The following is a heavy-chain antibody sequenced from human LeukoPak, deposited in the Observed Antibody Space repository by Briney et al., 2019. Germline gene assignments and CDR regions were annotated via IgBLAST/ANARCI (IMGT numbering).Heavy chain of an antibody. V-gene: IGHV1-24*01. CDR1: GYTLTELS. J-gene: IGHJ3*02. CDR3: ATLPFVRWSQDDAFDI. D-gene: IGHD2-15*01. CDR2: FDPEDGET. Sequence: GASVKVSCKVSGYTLTELSMHWVRQAPGKGLEWMGGFDPEDGETIYAQKFQGRVTMTEDTSTDTAYMELSSLRSEDTAVYYCATLPFVRWSQDDAFDIWGQGTMVTVSS.